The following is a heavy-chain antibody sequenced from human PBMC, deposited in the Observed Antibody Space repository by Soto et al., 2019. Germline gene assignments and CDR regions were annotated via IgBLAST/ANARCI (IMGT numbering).Heavy chain of an antibody. V-gene: IGHV4-4*02. J-gene: IGHJ5*02. CDR3: ARGTGYCSGGSCYNYFDP. CDR2: IYHSGST. CDR1: DGSISTDNW. Sequence: PSETLSLTCAVSDGSISTDNWWTWVRKPQGKVLEWIGEIYHSGSTNYNPSLKSRVTISVDKSKNQFSLKLTSVTAADTAVYYCARGTGYCSGGSCYNYFDPWGQGTLVTSPQ. D-gene: IGHD2-15*01.